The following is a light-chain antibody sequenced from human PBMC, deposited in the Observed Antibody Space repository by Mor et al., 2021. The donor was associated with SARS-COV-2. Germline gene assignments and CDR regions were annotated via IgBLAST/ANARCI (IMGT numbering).Light chain of an antibody. J-gene: IGKJ1*01. V-gene: IGKV1-6*01. CDR2: AAS. CDR3: LQDYNYPRT. Sequence: GDRVTITCRASQGIRNDLGWYQQKPGKAPKLLIYAASSLQSGVPSRFSGSGSGTDFTLTISSLQPEDFATYYCLQDYNYPRTFGQGTKVEIK. CDR1: QGIRND.